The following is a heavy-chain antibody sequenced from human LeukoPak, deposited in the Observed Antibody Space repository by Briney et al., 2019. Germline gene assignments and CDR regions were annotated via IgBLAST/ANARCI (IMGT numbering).Heavy chain of an antibody. CDR1: GFNFDQYA. D-gene: IGHD7-27*01. CDR2: ITWNSGTI. V-gene: IGHV3-9*01. CDR3: VRSVGSDWGHFDF. Sequence: GRTLRLSCAASGFNFDQYAMFWVRQAPGKGLEWVTGITWNSGTIAYADSVKGRFTISRDNAKSSLYLQMNSLRSEDTALYYCVRSVGSDWGHFDFRGQGTLVTVSS. J-gene: IGHJ4*02.